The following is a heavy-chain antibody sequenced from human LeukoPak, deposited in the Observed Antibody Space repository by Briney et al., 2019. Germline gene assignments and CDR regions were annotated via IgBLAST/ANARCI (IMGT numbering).Heavy chain of an antibody. V-gene: IGHV5-51*01. Sequence: GESLKISCQGSGYSFTSYWIAWVRQMPGKGLEWMGIIYPGDSDTRYSPSFQGQVTISADKSISTAYLQWSSLKASDTAMYYCARHGPLGSGRPQVGDYWGQGTLVTVSS. CDR3: ARHGPLGSGRPQVGDY. J-gene: IGHJ4*02. CDR2: IYPGDSDT. CDR1: GYSFTSYW. D-gene: IGHD6-19*01.